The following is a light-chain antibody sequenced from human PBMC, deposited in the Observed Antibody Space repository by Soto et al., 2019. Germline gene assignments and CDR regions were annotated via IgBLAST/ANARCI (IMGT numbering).Light chain of an antibody. J-gene: IGKJ1*01. CDR3: QQRNGWPRT. V-gene: IGKV3-11*01. Sequence: VLTQSPATLSLSPGERATLSCRASLNVNSYLAWYQQKPGQAPRLLIYDASNRAAGIPARFSGGGSGTEFTLTIISLEPEDFAVYYCQQRNGWPRTFGQGTKVDIK. CDR2: DAS. CDR1: LNVNSY.